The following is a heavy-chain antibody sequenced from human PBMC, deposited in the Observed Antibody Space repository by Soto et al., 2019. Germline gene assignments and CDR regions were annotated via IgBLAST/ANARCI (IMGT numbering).Heavy chain of an antibody. Sequence: SETLSLTCTVSGGSISSGGYYWSWIRQHPGKGLEWIGYIYYSGSTYYNPSLKSRVTISVDTSKNQFSLKLSSVTAADTAVYYCARGPTEISSSWYYYWGQGTLVTVSS. D-gene: IGHD6-13*01. CDR1: GGSISSGGYY. CDR2: IYYSGST. J-gene: IGHJ4*02. V-gene: IGHV4-31*03. CDR3: ARGPTEISSSWYYY.